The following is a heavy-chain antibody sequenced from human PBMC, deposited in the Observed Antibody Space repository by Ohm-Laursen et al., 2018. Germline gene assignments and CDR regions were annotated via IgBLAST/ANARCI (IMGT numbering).Heavy chain of an antibody. Sequence: SLRLSCAASGFTFSSYAMSWVRQPPGKGLEWVAIISHDGSNKYYADSVKGRFTISRDNSKNTLYLQMSSLRAEDTAVYYCAKLIRYDAFDIWGQGTMVTVSS. D-gene: IGHD3-16*01. CDR3: AKLIRYDAFDI. CDR2: ISHDGSNK. J-gene: IGHJ3*02. V-gene: IGHV3-30*18. CDR1: GFTFSSYA.